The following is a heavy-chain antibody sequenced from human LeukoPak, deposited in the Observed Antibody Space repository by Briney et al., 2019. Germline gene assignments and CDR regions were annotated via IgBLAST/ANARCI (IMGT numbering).Heavy chain of an antibody. Sequence: SETLSLTCTVSGASINNYYWSWIRQPPGKGLEWIGYISYSGSTNYNPSLKSRVTISIDTSTKQFFLRLSSVTAADTAVYYCARVPRSSGTYWLDQYYFDYWGQGTLVTVSS. CDR3: ARVPRSSGTYWLDQYYFDY. V-gene: IGHV4-59*01. J-gene: IGHJ4*02. D-gene: IGHD1-26*01. CDR1: GASINNYY. CDR2: ISYSGST.